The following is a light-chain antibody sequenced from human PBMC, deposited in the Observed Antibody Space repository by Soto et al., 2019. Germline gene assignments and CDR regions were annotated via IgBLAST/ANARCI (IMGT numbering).Light chain of an antibody. J-gene: IGKJ1*01. CDR1: QSVSSSY. Sequence: IVLTQAPGTLSLSPGERATLSGRASQSVSSSYLAWYQQKPGQAPRLLIYGASSRATGIPDRFSGSGSGTDFTLTISRLEPEDFAVYYCQQYGSSGTFGQGTKVEIK. V-gene: IGKV3-20*01. CDR2: GAS. CDR3: QQYGSSGT.